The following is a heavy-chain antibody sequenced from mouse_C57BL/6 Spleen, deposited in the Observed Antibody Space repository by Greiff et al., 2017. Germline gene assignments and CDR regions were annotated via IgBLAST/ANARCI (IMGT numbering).Heavy chain of an antibody. CDR2: ISSGGSYT. J-gene: IGHJ2*01. CDR1: GFTFSSYG. V-gene: IGHV5-6*01. Sequence: EVKLMESGGDLVKPGGSLRLSCAASGFTFSSYGMSWVRQTPDKRLEWVATISSGGSYTYYPDSVKGRFTISRDNAKNTLYLQMSSLKSEDTAMYYCANHYYGYYFDYWGQGTTLTVSS. D-gene: IGHD1-2*01. CDR3: ANHYYGYYFDY.